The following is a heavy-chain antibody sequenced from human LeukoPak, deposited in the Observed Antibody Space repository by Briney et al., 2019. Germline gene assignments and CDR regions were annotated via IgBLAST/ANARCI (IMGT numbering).Heavy chain of an antibody. D-gene: IGHD3-22*01. CDR2: ISSSSSYI. CDR1: GFTFSSYS. V-gene: IGHV3-21*01. CDR3: SRGPPYYYGSSGSWYFDL. Sequence: GGSLRLSCAASGFTFSSYSMNWVRQAPGKGLEWVSSISSSSSYIYYADSVKGRFTISRDNAKNSLYLQMNSLRAEDTAVYYCSRGPPYYYGSSGSWYFDLWGRGTLVTVSS. J-gene: IGHJ2*01.